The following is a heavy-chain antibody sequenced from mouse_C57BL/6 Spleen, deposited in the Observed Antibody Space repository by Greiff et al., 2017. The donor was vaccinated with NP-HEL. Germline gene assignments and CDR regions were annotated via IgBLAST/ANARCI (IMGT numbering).Heavy chain of an antibody. J-gene: IGHJ2*01. V-gene: IGHV1-19*01. D-gene: IGHD1-1*01. Sequence: VQLQQSGPVLVKPGASVKMSCKASGYTFTDYYMNWVKQSHGQSLEWIGVINPYNGGTSYNQKFKGKATLTVDKSSSTAYMELDSLTSEDSAVYDCARWGSDDYDSSFYYFDYWGQGTTLTVSS. CDR3: ARWGSDDYDSSFYYFDY. CDR2: INPYNGGT. CDR1: GYTFTDYY.